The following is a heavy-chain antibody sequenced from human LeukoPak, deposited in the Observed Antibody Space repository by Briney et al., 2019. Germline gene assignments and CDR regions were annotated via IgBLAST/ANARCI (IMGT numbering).Heavy chain of an antibody. Sequence: GGSLRLSCAASGFTFSSYWMSWVRQAPGKGLEWVANIKQDGSEKYYVDSVKGRFTISRDNAKNSLYLQMNSLRAEDTAVYYCARDSSYYGFWSGDPYYYMDVWGKGTTVTVSS. J-gene: IGHJ6*03. CDR2: IKQDGSEK. V-gene: IGHV3-7*01. CDR1: GFTFSSYW. CDR3: ARDSSYYGFWSGDPYYYMDV. D-gene: IGHD3-3*01.